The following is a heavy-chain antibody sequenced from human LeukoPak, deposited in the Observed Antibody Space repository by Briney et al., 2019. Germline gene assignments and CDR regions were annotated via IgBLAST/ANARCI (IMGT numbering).Heavy chain of an antibody. Sequence: PGGSLRLSCAASGFTFSSYEMNWVRQAPGKGLEWVSYISSSGSTIYYADSVKGRLTISRDNAKNSLYLQMSSLRAEDTAVYYCVRRDHSMTMIRGATYYYYNGMDVWGQGTTVTVSS. CDR1: GFTFSSYE. CDR3: VRRDHSMTMIRGATYYYYNGMDV. D-gene: IGHD3-10*01. V-gene: IGHV3-48*03. CDR2: ISSSGSTI. J-gene: IGHJ6*02.